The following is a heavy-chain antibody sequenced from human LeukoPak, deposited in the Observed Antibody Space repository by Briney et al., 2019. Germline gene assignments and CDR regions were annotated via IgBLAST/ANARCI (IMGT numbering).Heavy chain of an antibody. Sequence: ASVKVSCKASGYTFTSYDINWVRQATGQGLEWMGWMNPNSGNTGYAQKFQGRVTMTRNTSISTAYMELSSLRSEDTAVYYCARDRPERTGGYCSGGSCYRKRYYFDYWGQGTLVTVSS. D-gene: IGHD2-15*01. CDR1: GYTFTSYD. J-gene: IGHJ4*02. CDR2: MNPNSGNT. CDR3: ARDRPERTGGYCSGGSCYRKRYYFDY. V-gene: IGHV1-8*01.